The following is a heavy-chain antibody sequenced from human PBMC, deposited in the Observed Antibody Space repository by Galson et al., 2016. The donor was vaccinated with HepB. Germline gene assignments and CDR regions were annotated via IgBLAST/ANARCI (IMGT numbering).Heavy chain of an antibody. V-gene: IGHV3-48*01. CDR2: ISSSGSTI. J-gene: IGHJ4*02. CDR3: TCGRSPGAY. D-gene: IGHD3-16*02. CDR1: GFTFSSYS. Sequence: SLRLSCAASGFTFSSYSMNWVRQAPGKGLEWVSYISSSGSTIFYADSVKGRFTISRDDAKKSLYLQMNSLRAEDTAVYFCTCGRSPGAYWGQGTLVTVSS.